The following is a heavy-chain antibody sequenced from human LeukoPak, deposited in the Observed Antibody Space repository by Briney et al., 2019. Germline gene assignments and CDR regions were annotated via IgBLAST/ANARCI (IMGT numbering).Heavy chain of an antibody. J-gene: IGHJ4*02. V-gene: IGHV4-34*01. D-gene: IGHD2-15*01. CDR3: AGLGKLFSVDY. Sequence: SETLSLTCAVYGGSFSGYYWSWIRQPPGKGLEWIGEINHSGSTNYNPSLKSRVTISVGTSKNQFSLKLSSVTAADTAVYYCAGLGKLFSVDYWGQGTLVTVSS. CDR2: INHSGST. CDR1: GGSFSGYY.